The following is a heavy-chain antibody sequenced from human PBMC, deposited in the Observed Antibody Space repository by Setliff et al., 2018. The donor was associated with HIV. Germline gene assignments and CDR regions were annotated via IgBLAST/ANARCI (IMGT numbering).Heavy chain of an antibody. CDR3: ARPSHVYDDDGPLGY. Sequence: GASVKVSCKTSGYSFTAYDINWVRQATGRGLEWMAWMNPSTGEIGYAQKFQGRLTMTRGSSITTAFMELRGLRSEDTAIYYCARPSHVYDDDGPLGYWGQGTLVTVS. V-gene: IGHV1-8*01. J-gene: IGHJ4*02. CDR1: GYSFTAYD. CDR2: MNPSTGEI. D-gene: IGHD3-16*01.